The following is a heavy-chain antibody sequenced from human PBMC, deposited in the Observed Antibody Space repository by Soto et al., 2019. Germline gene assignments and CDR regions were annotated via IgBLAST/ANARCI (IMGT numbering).Heavy chain of an antibody. Sequence: SETLSLTCTVSGGAVTNSISSCGWIRQYPGKGLEWIGSVYYRGRSYSKSSVKTLVTISVDTSKNRFSLSLNSVTASDTAGYFCVSHRTTVPTKAYFDYWGPGALVT. CDR3: VSHRTTVPTKAYFDY. CDR1: GGAVTNSISS. V-gene: IGHV4-39*01. CDR2: VYYRGRS. D-gene: IGHD4-17*01. J-gene: IGHJ4*02.